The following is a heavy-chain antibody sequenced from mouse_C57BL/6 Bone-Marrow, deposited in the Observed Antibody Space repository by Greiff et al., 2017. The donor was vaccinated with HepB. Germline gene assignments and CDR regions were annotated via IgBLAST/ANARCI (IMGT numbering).Heavy chain of an antibody. CDR2: ISNKANGYTT. CDR1: GFTFTDYY. D-gene: IGHD4-1*01. V-gene: IGHV7-3*01. J-gene: IGHJ4*01. CDR3: ARLGGAMDY. Sequence: EVKLVESGGGLVQPGGSLSLSCAASGFTFTDYYMSWVRQPPGKALEWLGFISNKANGYTTEYSASVKGRFTIYRDNSQSILYLQMNALRAEDSATYYCARLGGAMDYWGQGTSVTVSS.